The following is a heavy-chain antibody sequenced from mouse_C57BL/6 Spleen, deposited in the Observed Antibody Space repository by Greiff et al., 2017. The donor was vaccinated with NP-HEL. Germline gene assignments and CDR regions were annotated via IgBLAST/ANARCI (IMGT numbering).Heavy chain of an antibody. Sequence: VQLQQSGAELVMPGASVKLSCKASGYTFTSYWMHWVKQRPGQGLEWIGEIDPSDSYTNYNQKFKGKSTLTVDKSSSTAYMQLSSLTSEDSAVYYCARGSYYSNYETWFAYWGQRTLVTVSA. D-gene: IGHD2-5*01. V-gene: IGHV1-69*01. CDR1: GYTFTSYW. J-gene: IGHJ3*01. CDR3: ARGSYYSNYETWFAY. CDR2: IDPSDSYT.